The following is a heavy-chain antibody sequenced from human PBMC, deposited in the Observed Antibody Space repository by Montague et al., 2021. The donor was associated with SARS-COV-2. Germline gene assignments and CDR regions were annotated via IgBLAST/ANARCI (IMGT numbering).Heavy chain of an antibody. CDR1: GGSISSDY. J-gene: IGHJ4*02. V-gene: IGHV4-59*08. CDR3: ARHYDHSSPVDS. D-gene: IGHD3-16*01. CDR2: GYYRGNT. Sequence: SETLSLTCTVSGGSISSDYWTWIRQPPAKGLEWIGFGYYRGNTYXNPSLRGRVTISVDTSSNHFSLTLSSVTAADTAIYYCARHYDHSSPVDSWGQGTLVTVSS.